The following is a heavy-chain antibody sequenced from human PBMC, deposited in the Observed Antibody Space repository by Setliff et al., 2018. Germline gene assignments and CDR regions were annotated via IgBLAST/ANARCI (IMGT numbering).Heavy chain of an antibody. D-gene: IGHD3-10*01. J-gene: IGHJ6*03. CDR2: VYTTGST. Sequence: SETLSLTCTVSGGSMGSYYWTWIRQSAGKGLEWIGRVYTTGSTAFNPSLNSRVTMSLDKSKNQFSLKLYSVTAADSAVYFCARVRITPYCMDVWGKGTTVTVSS. V-gene: IGHV4-4*07. CDR1: GGSMGSYY. CDR3: ARVRITPYCMDV.